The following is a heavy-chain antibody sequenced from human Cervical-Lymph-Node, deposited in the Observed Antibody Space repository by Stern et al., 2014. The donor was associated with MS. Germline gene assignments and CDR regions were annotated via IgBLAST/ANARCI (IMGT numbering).Heavy chain of an antibody. Sequence: VQLVESVGGVVQPGRSLRLSCVASGFPFSTYAMHWVRQAPGKGLEWVAFVSYDGTQRNSTDSVKARFTISRDNSKNTLYLHMNSLRDEDTAVYFCARGGRGVGLEYWGQGALVTVSS. D-gene: IGHD3-10*01. CDR2: VSYDGTQR. CDR3: ARGGRGVGLEY. V-gene: IGHV3-30-3*01. CDR1: GFPFSTYA. J-gene: IGHJ4*02.